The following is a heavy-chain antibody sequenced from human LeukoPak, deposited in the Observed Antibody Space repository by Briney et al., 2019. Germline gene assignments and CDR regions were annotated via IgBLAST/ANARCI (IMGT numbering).Heavy chain of an antibody. J-gene: IGHJ3*02. D-gene: IGHD1-26*01. Sequence: RPSETLSLTCAVSGYSISSGYYWGWIRQPPGKGLEWIGSIYHSGSTYYNPSLKSRFTISVDTSKNQFSLKLSSVPAADTAVYYCASYSSHDAFDIWGQGTMVTVSS. CDR1: GYSISSGYY. V-gene: IGHV4-38-2*01. CDR2: IYHSGST. CDR3: ASYSSHDAFDI.